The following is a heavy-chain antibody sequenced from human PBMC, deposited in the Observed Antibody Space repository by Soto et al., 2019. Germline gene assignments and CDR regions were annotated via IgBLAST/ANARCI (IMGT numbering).Heavy chain of an antibody. CDR3: TTEITMIVVADAFDI. Sequence: GGSLRLSCAASGFTFSNAWMSWVRQAPGKGLEWVGRIKSRTDGGTTDYAAPVKGRFTISRDDSKNTLYLQMNSLKTEDTAVYYCTTEITMIVVADAFDIWGQGTMVTVSS. CDR2: IKSRTDGGTT. V-gene: IGHV3-15*01. D-gene: IGHD3-22*01. CDR1: GFTFSNAW. J-gene: IGHJ3*02.